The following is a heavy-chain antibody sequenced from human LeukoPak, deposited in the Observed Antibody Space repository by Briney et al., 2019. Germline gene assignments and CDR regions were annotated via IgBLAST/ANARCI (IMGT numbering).Heavy chain of an antibody. Sequence: GETLRLSCAASGFTVSSNYMSWVRQAPGKGLEWVSVIYSGGSTYYADSVKGRFTISRDNSKNTLYLQMNSLRAEDTAVYYCARDSLMLRGPLVIYYFDFWGQGTLVTVSS. J-gene: IGHJ4*02. V-gene: IGHV3-53*01. CDR2: IYSGGST. CDR3: ARDSLMLRGPLVIYYFDF. CDR1: GFTVSSNY. D-gene: IGHD3-10*01.